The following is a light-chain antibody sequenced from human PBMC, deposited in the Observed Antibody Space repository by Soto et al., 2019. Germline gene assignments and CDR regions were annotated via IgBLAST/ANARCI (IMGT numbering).Light chain of an antibody. Sequence: EIVLTQSPATLSLSPGERATLSCRASQSVSSYLAWHQQKPGQAPRLLIYDASNRATGIPARFSGSGSGTDFTPTISSLEPEDFDVYYCQPSSNWSWTLGQGTKVDIK. J-gene: IGKJ1*01. CDR3: QPSSNWSWT. CDR1: QSVSSY. CDR2: DAS. V-gene: IGKV3-11*01.